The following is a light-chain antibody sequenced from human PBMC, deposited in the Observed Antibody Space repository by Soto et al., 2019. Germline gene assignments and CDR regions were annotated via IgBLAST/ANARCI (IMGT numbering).Light chain of an antibody. J-gene: IGKJ1*01. V-gene: IGKV3-11*01. CDR3: QQRSNWLWT. Sequence: EIVLTQSPATLSLSPGERATLSCRASQSVSSYLAWYQQKPGQAPRPLIYDASNRATGIPARFSGSGSGTDFNLTISSLEPEDFAVYYCQQRSNWLWTFGQGTKVEIK. CDR1: QSVSSY. CDR2: DAS.